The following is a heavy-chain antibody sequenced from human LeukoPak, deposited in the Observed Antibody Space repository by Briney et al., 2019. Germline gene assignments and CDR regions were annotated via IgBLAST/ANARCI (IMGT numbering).Heavy chain of an antibody. CDR2: IYYSGST. D-gene: IGHD1-26*01. J-gene: IGHJ4*02. CDR3: ARMGGSYPYYFDY. Sequence: SQTLSLTCTVSGGSISSGSYYWSWIRQPPGKGLEWIGYIYYSGSTNYNPSLKSRVTISVDTSKNQFSLKLSSVTAADTAVYYCARMGGSYPYYFDYWGQGTLVTVSS. CDR1: GGSISSGSYY. V-gene: IGHV4-61*01.